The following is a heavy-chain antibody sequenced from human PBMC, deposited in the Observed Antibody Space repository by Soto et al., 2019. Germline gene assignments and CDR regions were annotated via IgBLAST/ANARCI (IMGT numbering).Heavy chain of an antibody. CDR1: GFSLSNARMG. Sequence: QVTLKESGPVLVNPTETLTLTCTVSGFSLSNARMGVSWIRQPPGKALEWLAHIFSNDEKSYSTSLKSRLTISTDTSKRQVVLTMTNMDPVDTATYYCARTAGEGYCSGGSCYSGGWFDHWCQGTLVTVSS. CDR3: ARTAGEGYCSGGSCYSGGWFDH. CDR2: IFSNDEK. V-gene: IGHV2-26*01. D-gene: IGHD2-15*01. J-gene: IGHJ5*02.